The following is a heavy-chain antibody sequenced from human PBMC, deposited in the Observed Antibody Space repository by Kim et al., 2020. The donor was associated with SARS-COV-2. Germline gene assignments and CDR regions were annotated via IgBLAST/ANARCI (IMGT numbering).Heavy chain of an antibody. CDR2: ISYDGSNK. Sequence: GGSLRLSCAASGFTFSSYGMHWVRQAPGKGLEWVAVISYDGSNKYYADSVKGRFTISRDNSKNTLYLQMNSLRAEDTAVYYCAKAPRIAVALNYYYYGMDVWGQGTTVTVSS. V-gene: IGHV3-30*18. CDR1: GFTFSSYG. D-gene: IGHD6-19*01. J-gene: IGHJ6*02. CDR3: AKAPRIAVALNYYYYGMDV.